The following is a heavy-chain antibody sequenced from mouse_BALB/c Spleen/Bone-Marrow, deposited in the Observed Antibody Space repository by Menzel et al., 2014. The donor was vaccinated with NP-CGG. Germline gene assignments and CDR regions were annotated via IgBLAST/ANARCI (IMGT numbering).Heavy chain of an antibody. CDR3: ARGRWYY. J-gene: IGHJ2*01. CDR2: VNPNIGGT. V-gene: IGHV1-22*01. Sequence: EVMLVESGPELVMPGASVKISCKTSGYTFTDYTLHWVKQSHGKSLEWIGGVNPNIGGTSYNQKFKDKASLTVNKSSTTAYMELRSLTSEDSAVYYCARGRWYYWGQGTTLTVSS. D-gene: IGHD2-3*01. CDR1: GYTFTDYT.